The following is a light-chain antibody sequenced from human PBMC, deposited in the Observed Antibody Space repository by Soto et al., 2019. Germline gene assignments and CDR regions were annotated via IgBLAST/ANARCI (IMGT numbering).Light chain of an antibody. V-gene: IGKV3-20*01. J-gene: IGKJ4*01. Sequence: EIVLTQSPGSLSLSLGERATLSCRASRSVSSSYLAWYQQKPGQAPRLPIFGASIRATGIPDRFSGSGSGTDFTLSISRLEPEDFAVYFCQQYGSSPTFGGGTKVEIK. CDR1: RSVSSSY. CDR3: QQYGSSPT. CDR2: GAS.